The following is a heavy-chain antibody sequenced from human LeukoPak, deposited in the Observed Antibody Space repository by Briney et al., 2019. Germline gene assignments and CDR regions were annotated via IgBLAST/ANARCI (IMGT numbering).Heavy chain of an antibody. CDR3: ASGTTAYYDMLAGYYAGWFDP. J-gene: IGHJ5*02. Sequence: ASVKVSCKASGGTFSSYAISWVRQAPGQGLEWMGRIIPIFGIANYEQKFQSRVTITANKSTSTAYMERSSLRSEDTAVYYCASGTTAYYDMLAGYYAGWFDPWGQGTLVTVSS. D-gene: IGHD3-9*01. CDR1: GGTFSSYA. V-gene: IGHV1-69*04. CDR2: IIPIFGIA.